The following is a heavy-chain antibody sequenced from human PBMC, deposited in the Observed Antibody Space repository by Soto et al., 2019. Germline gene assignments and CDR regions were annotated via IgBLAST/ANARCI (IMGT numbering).Heavy chain of an antibody. D-gene: IGHD2-2*02. CDR2: ISAYNGNT. J-gene: IGHJ6*01. CDR1: GYTFTSYG. V-gene: IGHV1-18*04. CDR3: ARDHCSSTRCYTGEVDYYYYRIAV. Sequence: GASVKGSCKASGYTFTSYGISWVRQAPGQGLEWMGWISAYNGNTNYAQKLQGRVTMTTDTSTSTAHMELRSLRSDDTAVYYCARDHCSSTRCYTGEVDYYYYRIAVSGQRTTVPVSS.